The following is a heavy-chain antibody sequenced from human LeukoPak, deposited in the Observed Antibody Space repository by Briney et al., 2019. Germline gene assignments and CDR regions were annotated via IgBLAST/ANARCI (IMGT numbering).Heavy chain of an antibody. CDR3: AREIAVAGDTDY. D-gene: IGHD6-19*01. Sequence: GGSLRLSCAASGFTFSSYAMHWVRQAPGKGLEWVAVISYDGSNKYYADSVKGRFTISRDNSKNTLYLQMNSLRAEDTAVYYCAREIAVAGDTDYWGQGTLVTVSS. CDR1: GFTFSSYA. CDR2: ISYDGSNK. J-gene: IGHJ4*02. V-gene: IGHV3-30*04.